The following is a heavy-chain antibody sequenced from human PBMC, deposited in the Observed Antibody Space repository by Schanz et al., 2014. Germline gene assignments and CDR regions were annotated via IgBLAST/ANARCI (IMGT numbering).Heavy chain of an antibody. CDR1: TSIFNHAW. V-gene: IGHV3-74*02. D-gene: IGHD1-1*01. CDR3: ARGRVLES. J-gene: IGHJ3*01. CDR2: IKSDGSNT. Sequence: EVQLVESGGGLVKPGGSLRLSCAASTSIFNHAWMSWVRQAPGKGLVWVSRIKSDGSNTNYADSVKGRFTISRDNAKNSLFLQMNSLRPEDTAVYYCARGRVLESWGQGTWVTVSS.